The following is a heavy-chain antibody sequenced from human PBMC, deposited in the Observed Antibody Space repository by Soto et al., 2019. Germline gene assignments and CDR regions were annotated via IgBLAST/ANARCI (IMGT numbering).Heavy chain of an antibody. J-gene: IGHJ6*03. CDR1: GGSISNYY. CDR3: ARTENYSYYMDV. CDR2: IYYSGST. V-gene: IGHV4-59*01. Sequence: SETLSLTCTVSGGSISNYYWSWIRQPPGKGLEWIGYIYYSGSTNYNPSLKSRVTISVDTSKNQFSLKLSSVTAADTALYYCARTENYSYYMDVWGKGTTVTVSS.